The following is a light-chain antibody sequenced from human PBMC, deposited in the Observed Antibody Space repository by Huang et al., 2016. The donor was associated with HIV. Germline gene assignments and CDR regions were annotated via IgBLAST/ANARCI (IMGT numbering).Light chain of an antibody. J-gene: IGKJ1*01. CDR1: QDINNY. CDR3: QKYNSAPPT. V-gene: IGKV1-27*01. CDR2: AAS. Sequence: IQLAQSPSSLSASVGDRVTITCRASQDINNYLAWYQQKPGKVPKLLIYAASTLQSGVPSRFSVSGSGTHFTLTISSLQPEDVATYYCQKYNSAPPTFGQGTKVEIK.